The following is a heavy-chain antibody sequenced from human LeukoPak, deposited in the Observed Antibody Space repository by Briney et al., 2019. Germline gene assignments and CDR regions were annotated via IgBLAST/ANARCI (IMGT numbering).Heavy chain of an antibody. J-gene: IGHJ5*02. V-gene: IGHV4-39*07. CDR2: IYYSGSN. D-gene: IGHD6-13*01. CDR3: ASTGYSSSWYWFDP. CDR1: GGSISSSSYY. Sequence: SETLSLTCTVSGGSISSSSYYWGWIRQPPGKGLEWIGSIYYSGSNYYNPSLKSRVTISVDTSKNQFSLKLSSVTAADTAVYYCASTGYSSSWYWFDPWGQGTLVTVSS.